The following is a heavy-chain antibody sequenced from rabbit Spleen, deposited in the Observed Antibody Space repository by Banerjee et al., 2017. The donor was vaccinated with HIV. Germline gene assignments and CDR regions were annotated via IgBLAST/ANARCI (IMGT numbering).Heavy chain of an antibody. D-gene: IGHD1-1*01. CDR2: AYAGSSDST. J-gene: IGHJ4*01. CDR3: ARDLVAVIGWNFNL. CDR1: GIDFSTYSY. Sequence: QEQLEESGGGLVKPGGTLTLTCKASGIDFSTYSYMCWVRQAPGKGLEWIACAYAGSSDSTYSATWAKGRFTISKTSSTTVTLQMTSLTAADTATYFCARDLVAVIGWNFNLWGPGTLVTVS. V-gene: IGHV1S45*01.